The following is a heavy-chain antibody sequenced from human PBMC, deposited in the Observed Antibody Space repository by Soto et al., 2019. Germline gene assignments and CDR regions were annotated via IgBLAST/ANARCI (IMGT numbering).Heavy chain of an antibody. V-gene: IGHV1-18*01. D-gene: IGHD2-2*02. CDR3: SRGTSIPYSGDY. Sequence: QVQLVQSGAEVKKPGASVKVSCKASGYTFTNYGINWVRQAPGQGLEWLGWVSAYNGERRYAQRVQARVIMTTDTSTTTAYMELRSLRSDDTAVYYCSRGTSIPYSGDYWGQGTLVTVSS. CDR1: GYTFTNYG. CDR2: VSAYNGER. J-gene: IGHJ4*01.